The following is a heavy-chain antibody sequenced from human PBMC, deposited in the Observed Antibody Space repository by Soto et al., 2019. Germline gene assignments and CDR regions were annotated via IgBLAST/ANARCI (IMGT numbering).Heavy chain of an antibody. D-gene: IGHD2-8*02. V-gene: IGHV3-7*01. CDR1: GFSFSTYW. CDR3: ARGGPFCTGSGATCHPHGFDP. CDR2: IKQDGSEK. Sequence: EVQLVESGGGLVQPGGSLRLSCAASGFSFSTYWMSWVRQAPGKGLEWVANIKQDGSEKYYVASVKGRFTISRDNAKKSLYLQMNSLRVEDAAVYYCARGGPFCTGSGATCHPHGFDPWGQGTLVTVSS. J-gene: IGHJ5*02.